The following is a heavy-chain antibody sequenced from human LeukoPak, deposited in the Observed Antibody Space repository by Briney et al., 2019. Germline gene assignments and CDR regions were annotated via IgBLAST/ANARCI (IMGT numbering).Heavy chain of an antibody. J-gene: IGHJ4*02. CDR3: EKGRLGYCSGGSCYPFDY. CDR1: GFTFSSYG. D-gene: IGHD2-15*01. CDR2: VSGSGGST. Sequence: GGSLRLSCAASGFTFSSYGMSWVRQAPGKGLEWVSAVSGSGGSTNYADSVKGRFTISRDNSKNTLYLQMNSLRAEDTAVYYCEKGRLGYCSGGSCYPFDYWGQGTLVTVSS. V-gene: IGHV3-23*01.